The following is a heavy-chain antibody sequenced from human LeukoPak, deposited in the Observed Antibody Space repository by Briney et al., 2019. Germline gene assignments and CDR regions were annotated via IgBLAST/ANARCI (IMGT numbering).Heavy chain of an antibody. V-gene: IGHV4-61*02. CDR1: GGSISSGSYY. D-gene: IGHD4-17*01. CDR3: ARDYGGYDGMGFDY. Sequence: PSETLSLTCTVSGGSISSGSYYWSWIRQPAGKGLEWIGRIYTSGSTNYNPSLKSRVTISVDTSKNQFSLKLSSVTAADTAVYYCARDYGGYDGMGFDYWGQGTLVTVSS. CDR2: IYTSGST. J-gene: IGHJ4*02.